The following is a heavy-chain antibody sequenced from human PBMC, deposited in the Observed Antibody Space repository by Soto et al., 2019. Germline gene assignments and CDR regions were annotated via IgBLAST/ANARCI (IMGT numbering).Heavy chain of an antibody. CDR3: AKERSVVATTPDFDY. CDR2: ISGSGAST. D-gene: IGHD5-12*01. CDR1: GFTFSCYA. J-gene: IGHJ4*02. Sequence: GGSLRLSCAASGFTFSCYAMSWVRQAPGKGLEWVSAISGSGASTYYADSVKGRFTISRDNSKNTLYMQMNSLRAEDTAVYYCAKERSVVATTPDFDYWGQGTLVTVSS. V-gene: IGHV3-23*01.